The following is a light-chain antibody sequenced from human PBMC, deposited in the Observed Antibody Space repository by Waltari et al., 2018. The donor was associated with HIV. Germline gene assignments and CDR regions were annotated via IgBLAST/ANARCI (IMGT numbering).Light chain of an antibody. J-gene: IGLJ1*01. CDR1: AFPKQY. CDR2: KDN. Sequence: SYELTQPPSVSVSAGQTARITCSGDAFPKQYAYWYQQKPGQAPLLVIYKDNERPSGIPERFSGSSSGTTVTLTISGVHTEDESDYYCQSADSTGSYPDVFVTGTKVTVL. V-gene: IGLV3-25*03. CDR3: QSADSTGSYPDV.